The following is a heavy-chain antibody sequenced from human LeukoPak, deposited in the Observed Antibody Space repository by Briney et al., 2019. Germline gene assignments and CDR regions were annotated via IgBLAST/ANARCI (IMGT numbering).Heavy chain of an antibody. D-gene: IGHD3-3*01. V-gene: IGHV1-18*01. CDR3: ARDFDHYDFWSGYYPAYYYYGMDV. CDR1: GYTFTSYG. J-gene: IGHJ6*02. CDR2: ISAYNGNT. Sequence: ASVKVSCKASGYTFTSYGISWVRQAPGQGLEWMGWISAYNGNTNYAQKLQGRVTMTTDTSTSTAYMELRSLRSDDTAVHYCARDFDHYDFWSGYYPAYYYYGMDVWGQGTTVTVSS.